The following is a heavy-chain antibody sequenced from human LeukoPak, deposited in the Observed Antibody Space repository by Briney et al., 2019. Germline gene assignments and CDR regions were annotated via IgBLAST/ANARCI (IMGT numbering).Heavy chain of an antibody. CDR2: INAGNVNT. Sequence: ASVKVSCKASGYTFTSYAMHLVRQAPGQRLEWMGWINAGNVNTKYSQEFQGRVTITRDTSASTAYMELSSLRSEDMAVYYCARDGEMADDEGSPFDYWGQGTLVTVSS. V-gene: IGHV1-3*03. CDR3: ARDGEMADDEGSPFDY. J-gene: IGHJ4*02. CDR1: GYTFTSYA. D-gene: IGHD2-21*01.